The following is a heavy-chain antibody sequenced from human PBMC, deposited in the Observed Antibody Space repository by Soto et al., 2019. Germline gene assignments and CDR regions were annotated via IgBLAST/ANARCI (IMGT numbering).Heavy chain of an antibody. CDR3: ASLEIFGVVITHFDY. CDR2: IYYSGST. D-gene: IGHD3-3*01. Sequence: QLQLQESGPGLVKPSETLSLTCTVSGGSISSSSYYWGWIRQPPGKGLEWIGSIYYSGSTYYNPSLKRRVTISVDTSKNQFSLKLSSVTAADTAVYYCASLEIFGVVITHFDYWGQGTLVTVSS. J-gene: IGHJ4*02. CDR1: GGSISSSSYY. V-gene: IGHV4-39*01.